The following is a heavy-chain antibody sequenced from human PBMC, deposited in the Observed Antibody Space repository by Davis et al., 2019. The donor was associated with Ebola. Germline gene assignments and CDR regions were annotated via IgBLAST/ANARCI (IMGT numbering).Heavy chain of an antibody. J-gene: IGHJ6*02. D-gene: IGHD3-3*01. Sequence: GGSLRLSCAASGFTFSSYDMHWVRQATGKGLEWVSAIGTAGDTYYPGSVKGRFTISRENAKNSLYLQMNSLRAEDTAVYYCARDYYDFWSGYPNYYYYYGMDVWGQGTTVTVSS. CDR2: IGTAGDT. V-gene: IGHV3-13*01. CDR3: ARDYYDFWSGYPNYYYYYGMDV. CDR1: GFTFSSYD.